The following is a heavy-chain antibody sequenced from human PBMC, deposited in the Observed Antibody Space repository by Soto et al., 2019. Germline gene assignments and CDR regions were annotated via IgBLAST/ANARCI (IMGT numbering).Heavy chain of an antibody. Sequence: PSETLSLTCTVSGGSISSYYWSWIRQPPGKGLEWIGYIYYSGSTNYNPSLKSRVTISVDTSKNRFSLKLSSVTAADTAVYYCARRYGGNLDYWGQGTLVTVSS. V-gene: IGHV4-59*08. D-gene: IGHD1-26*01. CDR1: GGSISSYY. CDR2: IYYSGST. J-gene: IGHJ4*02. CDR3: ARRYGGNLDY.